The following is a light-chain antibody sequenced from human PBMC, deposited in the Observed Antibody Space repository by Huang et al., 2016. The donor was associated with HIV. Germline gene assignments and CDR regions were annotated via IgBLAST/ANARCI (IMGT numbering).Light chain of an antibody. CDR2: DAS. CDR3: QQRGDWPLT. CDR1: QTIINY. V-gene: IGKV3-11*01. J-gene: IGKJ4*01. Sequence: EIVLTQSPATLSLSPGERATLSGRASQTIINYLAWYQQKPGQAPRLLIYDASNRATGIPARFSGSGSGTDFTLTISSLEPEDFAVYYCQQRGDWPLTFGGGTKVEIK.